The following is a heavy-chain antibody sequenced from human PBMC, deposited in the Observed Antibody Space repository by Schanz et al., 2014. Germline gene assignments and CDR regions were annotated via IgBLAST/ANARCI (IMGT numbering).Heavy chain of an antibody. Sequence: EVQLVESGGGLIQPGGSLRLSCAASGFTFSNTWMSWVRQAPGKGLEWVANIKQDGSEKFYVDSVKGRFNISRDNAKNALYLQMNSLRAEDTAVYYCAKGRMTATNFFDSWGQGTLVTVSS. D-gene: IGHD1-7*01. J-gene: IGHJ4*02. V-gene: IGHV3-7*01. CDR1: GFTFSNTW. CDR2: IKQDGSEK. CDR3: AKGRMTATNFFDS.